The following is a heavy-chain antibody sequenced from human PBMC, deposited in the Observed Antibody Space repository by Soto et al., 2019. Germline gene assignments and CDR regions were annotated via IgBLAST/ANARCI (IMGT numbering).Heavy chain of an antibody. CDR3: AKDIAGYFDY. V-gene: IGHV3-43*01. Sequence: PGGSLRLSCAASGFTFDDYTMHWVRQAPGKGLEWVSLISWDGGSTYYADSVKGRFTISRDNSKNTLYLQMNSLRAEDTAVYYCAKDIAGYFDYWGQGTLVTVSS. CDR1: GFTFDDYT. D-gene: IGHD2-21*01. J-gene: IGHJ4*01. CDR2: ISWDGGST.